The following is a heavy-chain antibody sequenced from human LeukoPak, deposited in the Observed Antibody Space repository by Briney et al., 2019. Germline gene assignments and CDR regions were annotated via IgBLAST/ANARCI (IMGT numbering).Heavy chain of an antibody. CDR3: AKDLLYYGSGSYYVDGY. J-gene: IGHJ4*02. D-gene: IGHD3-10*01. Sequence: PGGSLRLSCAASGFTFSSYAMSWVRQAPGKGLEWVSAISGSGGSTYYADSVKGRVTISRDNSKNTPYLQMNSLRAEDTAVYYCAKDLLYYGSGSYYVDGYWGQGTLVTVSS. V-gene: IGHV3-23*01. CDR2: ISGSGGST. CDR1: GFTFSSYA.